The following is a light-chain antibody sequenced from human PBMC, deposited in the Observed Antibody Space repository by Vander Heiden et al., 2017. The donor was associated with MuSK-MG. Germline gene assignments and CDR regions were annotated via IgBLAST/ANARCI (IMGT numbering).Light chain of an antibody. CDR2: AAS. V-gene: IGKV1-39*01. J-gene: IGKJ2*02. CDR3: QQRDSTPCT. CDR1: QRISSY. Sequence: DVHMTHPPSSLSASVGDRVTITCRASQRISSYLTWYQQKPGKAPKLLIYAASSLQSGVPSRFSGSGSGTDFTLTISRLQPEDFATYYCQQRDSTPCTFGQRTKLEIK.